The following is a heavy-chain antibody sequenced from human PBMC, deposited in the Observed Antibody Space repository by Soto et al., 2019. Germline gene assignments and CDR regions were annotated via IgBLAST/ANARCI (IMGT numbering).Heavy chain of an antibody. CDR3: AREPDY. V-gene: IGHV4-30-2*01. J-gene: IGHJ4*01. CDR1: GGSISSGGYS. Sequence: PSETLSLTCAVSGGSISSGGYSWSWIQQPPGKGLEWIGYMYHSGSTYYNPSLKSRVAISIDRSKNQFSLKLSSVTAADTAVYYCAREPDYWRHGILVTVSS. CDR2: MYHSGST.